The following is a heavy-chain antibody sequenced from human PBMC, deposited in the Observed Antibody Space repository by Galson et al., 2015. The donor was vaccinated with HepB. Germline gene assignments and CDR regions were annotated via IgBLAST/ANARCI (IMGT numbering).Heavy chain of an antibody. Sequence: SLRLSCAASGFAVSNNDMSWVRQAPGKGLEWVSVIYISDNSYYADSVKGRFAISKDSSKNTLYLQMNSLRTEDTAVYYCARDHYGGYDHWGQGTQVIDSS. J-gene: IGHJ4*02. CDR2: IYISDNS. V-gene: IGHV3-66*01. CDR3: ARDHYGGYDH. CDR1: GFAVSNND. D-gene: IGHD4-17*01.